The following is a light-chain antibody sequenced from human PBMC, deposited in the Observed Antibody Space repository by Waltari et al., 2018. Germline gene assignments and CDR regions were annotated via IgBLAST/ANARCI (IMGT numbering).Light chain of an antibody. CDR1: QRIQRY. J-gene: IGKJ4*01. V-gene: IGKV3-11*01. CDR2: HAY. CDR3: QQRADWPLT. Sequence: EIVLTQSPATLSLSPGGRATLSCRASQRIQRYLGWYQQKPGQAPRLLIYHAYNRATGLEASFSCSGSETDFTLTISSLEPEDSAIDYCQQRADWPLTFGGGTTVEIK.